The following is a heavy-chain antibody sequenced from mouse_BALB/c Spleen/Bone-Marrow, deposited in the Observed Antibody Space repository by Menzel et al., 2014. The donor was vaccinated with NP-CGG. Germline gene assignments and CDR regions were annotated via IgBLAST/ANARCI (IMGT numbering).Heavy chain of an antibody. V-gene: IGHV2-9*02. CDR3: AREGCGSYGSSGYAMDY. CDR2: IWAGGSI. CDR1: KFSLSSYG. Sequence: VKLVESGPGLVAPSQSLSITCTVSKFSLSSYGVHWVRQPPGKGLEWLGVIWAGGSINYNSALMSRLSISKDNSKSQGFLKMKRLQNDDTAMYYCAREGCGSYGSSGYAMDYWGQGTSVTVSS. D-gene: IGHD1-1*01. J-gene: IGHJ4*01.